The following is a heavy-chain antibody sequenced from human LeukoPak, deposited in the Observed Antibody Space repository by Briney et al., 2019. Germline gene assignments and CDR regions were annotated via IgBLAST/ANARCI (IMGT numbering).Heavy chain of an antibody. CDR3: ARDRWYYGSGSYYNNFDY. J-gene: IGHJ4*02. D-gene: IGHD3-10*01. Sequence: SVKVPCKASGGTFSSYAISWVRQAPGQGLEWMGRIIPIFGTANYAQKFQGRVTITTDESTSTAYMELSSLRSEDTAVYYCARDRWYYGSGSYYNNFDYWGQGTLVTVSS. V-gene: IGHV1-69*05. CDR2: IIPIFGTA. CDR1: GGTFSSYA.